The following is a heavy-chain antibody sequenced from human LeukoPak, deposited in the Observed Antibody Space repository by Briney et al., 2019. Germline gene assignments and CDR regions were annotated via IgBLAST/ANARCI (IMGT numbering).Heavy chain of an antibody. CDR1: GFTFSSYW. D-gene: IGHD3-22*01. J-gene: IGHJ6*02. V-gene: IGHV3-7*01. Sequence: GGSLRLSCAASGFTFSSYWMSWVRQAPGKGLEWVANIKQDGSEKYYVDSVKGRFTISRDNAKNPLYLQMNSLRAEDTAVYYCARDHYYDSSGYYYGFSLYYYYGMDVWGQGTTVTVSS. CDR3: ARDHYYDSSGYYYGFSLYYYYGMDV. CDR2: IKQDGSEK.